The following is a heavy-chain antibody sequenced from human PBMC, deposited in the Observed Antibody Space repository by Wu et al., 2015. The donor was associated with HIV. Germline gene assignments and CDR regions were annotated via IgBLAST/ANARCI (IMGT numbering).Heavy chain of an antibody. CDR3: AREGVPYCSSTSCSPGHWFDP. D-gene: IGHD2-2*01. CDR2: ISAYNGNT. CDR1: GYTFTSYG. J-gene: IGHJ5*02. Sequence: QVQLVQSGAEVKKPGASVKVSCKASGYTFTSYGISWVRQAPGQGLEWMGWISAYNGNTNYAQKLQGRVTMTTDTSTSTAYMELRSLRSDDTAVYYCAREGVPYCSSTSCSPGHWFDPWGQGTLVTVSS. V-gene: IGHV1-18*01.